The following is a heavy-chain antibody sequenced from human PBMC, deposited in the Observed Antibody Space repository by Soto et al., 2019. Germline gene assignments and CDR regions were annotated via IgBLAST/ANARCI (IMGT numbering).Heavy chain of an antibody. CDR3: ARGYWFDP. V-gene: IGHV4-59*01. CDR1: GGSIFSDD. J-gene: IGHJ5*02. CDR2: ISRSGSS. Sequence: LSLTCTVSGGSIFSDDWTWIRQPPGKGLEWIGYISRSGSSSYAPSLKGRVTFSTDTSKNQVSLKMTYVTVADTAVYYCARGYWFDPWGPGTLVTVSS.